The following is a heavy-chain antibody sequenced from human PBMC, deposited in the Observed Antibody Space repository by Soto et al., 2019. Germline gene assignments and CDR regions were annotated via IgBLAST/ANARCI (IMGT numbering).Heavy chain of an antibody. V-gene: IGHV3-43*01. D-gene: IGHD4-17*01. CDR1: GFTFDDYT. J-gene: IGHJ4*02. CDR3: AKDILRWSKKGRLDY. Sequence: PGGSLRLSCAASGFTFDDYTMHWVRQAPGKGLEWASLISWDGGSTYYADSVKGRFTISRDNSKNSLYLQMNSLRTEDTALYYCAKDILRWSKKGRLDYWGQGTLVTVSS. CDR2: ISWDGGST.